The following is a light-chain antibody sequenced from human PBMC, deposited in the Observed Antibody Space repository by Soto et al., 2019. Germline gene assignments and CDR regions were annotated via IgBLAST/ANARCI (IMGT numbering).Light chain of an antibody. CDR2: EVN. CDR1: SSDVGGYNY. J-gene: IGLJ3*02. CDR3: TSYGGRDNLM. V-gene: IGLV2-8*01. Sequence: QSALTQPPSASASPGQSVTISCTGTSSDVGGYNYVSWFQQHPGEAPKLIISEVNKRPSGVPDRFSGSKSGNTASLTVSGLQAEDEADYYCTSYGGRDNLMFGGGTKLTVL.